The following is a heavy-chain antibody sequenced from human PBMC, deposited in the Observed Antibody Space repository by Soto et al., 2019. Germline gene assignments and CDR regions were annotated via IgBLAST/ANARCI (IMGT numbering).Heavy chain of an antibody. D-gene: IGHD2-8*01. CDR1: GFTFSSYW. Sequence: PGGSLRLSCAASGFTFSSYWMSWVRQAPGKGLEWVANIKQDGSEKYYVDSVKGRFTISRDNAKNSLYLQMNSLRAEDTAVYYCAKLRDFVVLPAGILDYWGPGTLVTVSS. J-gene: IGHJ4*02. V-gene: IGHV3-7*01. CDR2: IKQDGSEK. CDR3: AKLRDFVVLPAGILDY.